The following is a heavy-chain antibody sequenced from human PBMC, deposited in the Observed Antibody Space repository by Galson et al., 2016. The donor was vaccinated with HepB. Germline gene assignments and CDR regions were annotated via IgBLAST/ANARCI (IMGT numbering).Heavy chain of an antibody. D-gene: IGHD6-13*01. V-gene: IGHV4-34*01. CDR3: TRGQGIAI. Sequence: RQPPGKGLEWIGEINHSGSTNYNPSLKSRVTISVDTSKNQFSLRLSSLTAADTAVYYCTRGQGIAIWGQGTMVTVSS. CDR2: INHSGST. J-gene: IGHJ3*02.